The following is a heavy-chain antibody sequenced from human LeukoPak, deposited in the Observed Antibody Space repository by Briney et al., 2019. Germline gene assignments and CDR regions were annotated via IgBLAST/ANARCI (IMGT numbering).Heavy chain of an antibody. CDR1: GFTFSSYS. J-gene: IGHJ6*03. CDR2: TSSSSSYI. V-gene: IGHV3-21*01. Sequence: RAGGSLRLSCAASGFTFSSYSMNWVRQAPGMGLEWVSSTSSSSSYIYYADSVKGRFTISRDNAKNSLYLQMNSLRAEDTAVYYCVPIVDTAANYYYYYMDVWGKGTTVTVSS. CDR3: VPIVDTAANYYYYYMDV. D-gene: IGHD5-18*01.